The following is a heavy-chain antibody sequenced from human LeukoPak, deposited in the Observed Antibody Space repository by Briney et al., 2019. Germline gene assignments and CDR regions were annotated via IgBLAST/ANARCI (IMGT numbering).Heavy chain of an antibody. Sequence: RSGESLRLSCAASGFTFSSYTMNWVRRAPGKGLEWVSSISSTSDYIYYADSVRGRFIISRDNAKNSLYLQMNSLRAEDTAVYYCAREMRVQLERRSAFDIWGQGTMVTVSS. CDR2: ISSTSDYI. J-gene: IGHJ3*02. CDR3: AREMRVQLERRSAFDI. CDR1: GFTFSSYT. V-gene: IGHV3-21*01. D-gene: IGHD1-1*01.